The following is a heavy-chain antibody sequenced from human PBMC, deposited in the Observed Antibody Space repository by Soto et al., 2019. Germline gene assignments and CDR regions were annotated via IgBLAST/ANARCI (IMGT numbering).Heavy chain of an antibody. D-gene: IGHD6-13*01. CDR2: INPNSGGT. J-gene: IGHJ3*02. CDR3: ARADLEQQLLRAFDI. Sequence: ASVKVSCKASGYTFTGYYMHWVRQAPGQGLEWMGWINPNSGGTNYAQKFQGWVTMTRDTSISTAYMELGRLRSDDTAVYYCARADLEQQLLRAFDIWGQGTMVTVSS. V-gene: IGHV1-2*04. CDR1: GYTFTGYY.